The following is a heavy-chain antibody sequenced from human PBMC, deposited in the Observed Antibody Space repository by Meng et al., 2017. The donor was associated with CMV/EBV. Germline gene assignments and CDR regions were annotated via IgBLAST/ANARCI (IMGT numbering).Heavy chain of an antibody. Sequence: GGSLRLSCAVSGFTFSSYWMSWVRQAPGKGLEWVANIKQDGSEKYYVDSVKGRFTISRDNAKNSPYLQMNSLRAEDTAVYYCARSSGPRYFQHWGQGTLVTVSS. J-gene: IGHJ1*01. CDR1: GFTFSSYW. CDR3: ARSSGPRYFQH. CDR2: IKQDGSEK. V-gene: IGHV3-7*01.